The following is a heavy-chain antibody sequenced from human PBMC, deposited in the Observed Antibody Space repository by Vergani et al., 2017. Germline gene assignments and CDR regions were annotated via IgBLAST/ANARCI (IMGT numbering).Heavy chain of an antibody. D-gene: IGHD6-6*01. CDR3: ATVVEYSSSSGDYYFDY. V-gene: IGHV1-18*04. CDR2: ISAYNGNT. CDR1: GYTFTSYG. J-gene: IGHJ4*02. Sequence: QVQLVQSGAEVKKPGASVKVSCKASGYTFTSYGISWVRQAPGQGLEWMGWISAYNGNTNYAQKLQGRVTMTTDTSTSTAYMELSSLRSEDTAVYYCATVVEYSSSSGDYYFDYWGQGTLVTVSS.